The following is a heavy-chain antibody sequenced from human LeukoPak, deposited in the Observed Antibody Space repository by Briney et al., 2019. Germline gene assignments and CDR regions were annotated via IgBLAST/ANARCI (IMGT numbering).Heavy chain of an antibody. CDR3: AKAVTGTTGKYYFDY. J-gene: IGHJ4*02. D-gene: IGHD1-1*01. V-gene: IGHV3-30*18. CDR2: ISYDGSNK. CDR1: GFTFSSYG. Sequence: GGSLRLSCAASGFTFSSYGMHWVRQAPGKGLEWVAVISYDGSNKYYADSVEGRFTISRDNSKNTLYLQMNSLRAEDTAAYYCAKAVTGTTGKYYFDYWGQGTLVTVSS.